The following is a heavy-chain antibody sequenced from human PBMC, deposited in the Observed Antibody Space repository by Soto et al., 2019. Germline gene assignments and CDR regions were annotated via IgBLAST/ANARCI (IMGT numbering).Heavy chain of an antibody. D-gene: IGHD2-2*01. J-gene: IGHJ5*02. CDR2: IYNVGST. Sequence: LSLTCIVSGGSISSGGYYWSWIRQHPGKGLEWLGHIYNVGSTYHNPSLESRLTISVDTSKNQFSLKLNSVTAADTAVYYCARVPDRWGQGTLVTVSS. CDR1: GGSISSGGYY. CDR3: ARVPDR. V-gene: IGHV4-31*03.